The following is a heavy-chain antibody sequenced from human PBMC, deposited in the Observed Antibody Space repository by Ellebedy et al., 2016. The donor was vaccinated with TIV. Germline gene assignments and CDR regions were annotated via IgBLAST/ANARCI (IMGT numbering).Heavy chain of an antibody. CDR2: IHNSGTT. Sequence: MPSETLSLTCTVSGASISSYYWSWTRQSPGKGLEWIGYIHNSGTTNYNPSLKSRVTISVDTSRNQFSLRLSSVTTADTAVYYCARDPWISGRFDSWGQGALVTVSS. CDR1: GASISSYY. CDR3: ARDPWISGRFDS. J-gene: IGHJ4*02. D-gene: IGHD6-19*01. V-gene: IGHV4-59*13.